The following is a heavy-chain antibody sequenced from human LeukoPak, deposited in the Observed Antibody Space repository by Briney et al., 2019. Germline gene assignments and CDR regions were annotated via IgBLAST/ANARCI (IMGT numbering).Heavy chain of an antibody. CDR3: ARESTEWPYYYYYYMDV. D-gene: IGHD2-8*01. J-gene: IGHJ6*03. CDR2: ISSSGSTI. CDR1: GFTFSDYY. Sequence: PGGSLRLSCAASGFTFSDYYMSWIRQAPGKGLEWVSYISSSGSTIYYADSVKGRFTISRDNAKNSLYLQMNSLRAEDTAVYYCARESTEWPYYYYYYMDVWGKGTTVTISS. V-gene: IGHV3-11*01.